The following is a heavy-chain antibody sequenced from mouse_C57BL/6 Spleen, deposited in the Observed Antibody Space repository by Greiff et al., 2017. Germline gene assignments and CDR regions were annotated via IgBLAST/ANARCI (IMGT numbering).Heavy chain of an antibody. J-gene: IGHJ2*01. CDR3: ARNDYYGSSHFDY. D-gene: IGHD1-1*01. V-gene: IGHV1-64*01. Sequence: QVQLKQPGAELVKPGASVKLSCKASGYTFTSYWMHWVKQRPGQGLEWIGMIHPNSGSTNYNEKFKSKATLTVDKSSSTAYMQLSSLTSEDSAVYYCARNDYYGSSHFDYWGQGTTLTVSS. CDR1: GYTFTSYW. CDR2: IHPNSGST.